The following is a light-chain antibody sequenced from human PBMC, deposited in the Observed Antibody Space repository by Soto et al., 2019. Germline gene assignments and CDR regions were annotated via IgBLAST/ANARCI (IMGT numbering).Light chain of an antibody. CDR1: QSVSSSF. Sequence: EIVLTQSPGTLSLSPGERDTLSCRASQSVSSSFLAWYQQKPGQAPRLLIYGASSRATGIPDRFSGSGSGTDFTLTISRLEPEDFAVYYCQQYGSSPPITFGQGTRWRL. CDR2: GAS. J-gene: IGKJ5*01. CDR3: QQYGSSPPIT. V-gene: IGKV3-20*01.